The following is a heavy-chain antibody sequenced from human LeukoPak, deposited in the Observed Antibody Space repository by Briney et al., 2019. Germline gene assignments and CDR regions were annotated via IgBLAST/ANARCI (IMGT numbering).Heavy chain of an antibody. CDR3: ARTRSGYCSSDNCIDWFDS. Sequence: PGGSLRLSCAASGFTVSSNYMSWVRQAPGKGLEWDSILYSGGKTYYIGSVKGRFTISRDNSKNTLYLHMNNLRAEDTAVYYCARTRSGYCSSDNCIDWFDSWGQGTPVTVSS. D-gene: IGHD2-2*01. CDR2: LYSGGKT. J-gene: IGHJ5*01. V-gene: IGHV3-66*01. CDR1: GFTVSSNY.